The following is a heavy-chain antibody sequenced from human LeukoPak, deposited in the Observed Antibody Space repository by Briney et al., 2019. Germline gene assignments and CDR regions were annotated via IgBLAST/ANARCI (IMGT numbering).Heavy chain of an antibody. Sequence: ASVKVSCKASGYTFTGYYMHWVRQAPGQGLEWMGWINPNSGGTNYAQKFQGWVTMTRDTSISTAYMELSRLRSEDTAVYYCATGRRIAVAGDYWGQGTLVTVSS. V-gene: IGHV1-2*04. D-gene: IGHD6-19*01. J-gene: IGHJ4*02. CDR1: GYTFTGYY. CDR3: ATGRRIAVAGDY. CDR2: INPNSGGT.